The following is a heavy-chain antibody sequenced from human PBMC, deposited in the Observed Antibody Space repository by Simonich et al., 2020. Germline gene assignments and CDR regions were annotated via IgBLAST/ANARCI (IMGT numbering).Heavy chain of an antibody. J-gene: IGHJ3*02. CDR3: ARAGSPLGVGNDAFDI. Sequence: QVQLVESGGGVVQPGRSLRLSCAASGFTFRSYGMQWVRQDPGKGREGVEVVWEYGSNKYYAESGKGRFTISRDNSKNTLYLQMNSLRAEDTAVYYCARAGSPLGVGNDAFDIWGQGTMVTVSS. CDR1: GFTFRSYG. D-gene: IGHD2-21*01. CDR2: VWEYGSNK. V-gene: IGHV3-33*01.